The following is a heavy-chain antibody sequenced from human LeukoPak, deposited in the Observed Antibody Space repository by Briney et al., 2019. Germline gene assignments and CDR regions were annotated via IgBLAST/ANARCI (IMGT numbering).Heavy chain of an antibody. D-gene: IGHD6-13*01. V-gene: IGHV3-23*01. CDR1: GFTFSNYA. CDR2: ISGSGGST. Sequence: GGSLRLSCAASGFTFSNYAMSWVRQAPGKGLEWVSAISGSGGSTYYADSVRGRFTISRDNSKNTLYLQMNSLRAEDTAVYYCAKEGVSAAAGIQFDYWGQGTLVTVSS. CDR3: AKEGVSAAAGIQFDY. J-gene: IGHJ4*02.